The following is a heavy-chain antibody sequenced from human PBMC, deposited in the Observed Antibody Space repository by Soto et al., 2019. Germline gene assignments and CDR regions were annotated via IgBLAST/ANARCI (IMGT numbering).Heavy chain of an antibody. CDR2: IDPSGGRT. Sequence: QVQLVQSGAEVKKPGASVKVSCKASGYTFTHYYMHWVRQAPGQGLEWMGIIDPSGGRTTYAQKFQDRVTMTRDTSTSTVYMELSGLRSEDTAVYYCARGVEMATMSGYGMDVWGQGTTVTVSS. V-gene: IGHV1-46*01. J-gene: IGHJ6*02. D-gene: IGHD3-3*01. CDR3: ARGVEMATMSGYGMDV. CDR1: GYTFTHYY.